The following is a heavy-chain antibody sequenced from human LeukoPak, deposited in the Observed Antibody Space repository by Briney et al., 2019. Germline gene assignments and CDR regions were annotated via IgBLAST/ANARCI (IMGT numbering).Heavy chain of an antibody. CDR3: ARKYYYDSSGYYDP. J-gene: IGHJ5*02. CDR2: IIPIFGTA. CDR1: GGTFSSYA. D-gene: IGHD3-22*01. Sequence: SVKVSCKASGGTFSSYAISWVRQAPGQGLEWMGGIIPIFGTANYAQKFQGRVTITAGESTSTAYMELSSLRSEDTAVYYCARKYYYDSSGYYDPWGQGTLVTVSS. V-gene: IGHV1-69*01.